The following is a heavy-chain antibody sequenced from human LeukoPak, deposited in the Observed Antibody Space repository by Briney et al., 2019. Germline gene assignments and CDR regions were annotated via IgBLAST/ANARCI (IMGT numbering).Heavy chain of an antibody. CDR3: ARHYDSSGYPVGFDY. Sequence: SVKVSCKASGGTFSSYAISWVRQAPGQGLEWMGGIIPIFGTANYAQKLQGRVTMTTDTSTSTAYMELRSLRSDDTAVYYCARHYDSSGYPVGFDYWGQGTLVTVSS. V-gene: IGHV1-69*05. CDR2: IIPIFGTA. J-gene: IGHJ4*02. CDR1: GGTFSSYA. D-gene: IGHD3-22*01.